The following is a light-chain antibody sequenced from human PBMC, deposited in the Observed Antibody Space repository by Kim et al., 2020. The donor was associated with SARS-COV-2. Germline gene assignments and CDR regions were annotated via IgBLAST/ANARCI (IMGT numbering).Light chain of an antibody. V-gene: IGLV3-19*01. CDR1: SLRNLV. J-gene: IGLJ1*01. Sequence: VALGQTVRITCQGDSLRNLVASWIQQKPGQAPTLVIYGKNNRPSGIPDRFSGSSSGNTASLTITGAQAEDEADYYCFSRDSSGTNLFGAGTKVTVL. CDR2: GKN. CDR3: FSRDSSGTNL.